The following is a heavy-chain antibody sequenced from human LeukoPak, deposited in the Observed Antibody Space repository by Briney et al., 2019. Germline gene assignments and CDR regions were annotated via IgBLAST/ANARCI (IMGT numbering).Heavy chain of an antibody. D-gene: IGHD3-22*01. Sequence: GGSLRLSCAASGFTFSSYSMNWVRQAPGKGLEWVSYISSSSTIYYADSVKGRFTISRDNAKNSLYLQMNSLRDEDTAVYYCARDMYYDSSGYFYWGQGTLVTVSS. CDR3: ARDMYYDSSGYFY. J-gene: IGHJ4*02. V-gene: IGHV3-48*02. CDR2: ISSSSTI. CDR1: GFTFSSYS.